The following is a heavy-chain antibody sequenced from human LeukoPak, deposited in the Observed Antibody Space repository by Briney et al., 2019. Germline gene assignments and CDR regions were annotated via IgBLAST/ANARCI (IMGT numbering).Heavy chain of an antibody. CDR3: ARGVYYYGSGSYEYGRYYYYMDV. CDR2: IIPIFGTA. V-gene: IGHV1-69*13. CDR1: GYTFTSYY. Sequence: GASVKVSCKASGYTFTSYYMHWVRQAPGQGLEWMGGIIPIFGTANYAQKFQGRVTITADESTSTAYMELSSLRSEDTAVYYCARGVYYYGSGSYEYGRYYYYMDVWGKGTTVTISS. J-gene: IGHJ6*03. D-gene: IGHD3-10*01.